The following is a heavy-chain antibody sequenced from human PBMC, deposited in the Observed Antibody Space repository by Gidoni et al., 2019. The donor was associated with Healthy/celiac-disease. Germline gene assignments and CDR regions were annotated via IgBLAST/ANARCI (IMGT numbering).Heavy chain of an antibody. J-gene: IGHJ4*02. CDR1: GYSISSGYY. CDR2: IYHSGST. Sequence: QVQLQESGPGLVKPSETLSLPCTVSGYSISSGYYWGWIRQPPGKGLEWIGSIYHSGSTYYNPSLKSRVTISVDTSKNQFSLKLSSVTDADTAVYYCARDLENLDYWGQGTLVTVSS. V-gene: IGHV4-38-2*02. CDR3: ARDLENLDY.